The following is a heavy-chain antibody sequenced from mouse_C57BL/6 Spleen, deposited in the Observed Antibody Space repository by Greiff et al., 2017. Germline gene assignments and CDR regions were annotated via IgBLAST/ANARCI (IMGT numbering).Heavy chain of an antibody. J-gene: IGHJ1*03. Sequence: EVQLQQSGPELVKPGASVKISCKASGYSFTGYYMNWVKQSPEKSLEWIGEINPSTGGTTYNQKFKAKATLAVDKSSSTAYMQLKSLTSADSAVYYCARRDDGLYFDVWGTGTTVTVCS. CDR1: GYSFTGYY. D-gene: IGHD2-14*01. CDR2: INPSTGGT. V-gene: IGHV1-42*01. CDR3: ARRDDGLYFDV.